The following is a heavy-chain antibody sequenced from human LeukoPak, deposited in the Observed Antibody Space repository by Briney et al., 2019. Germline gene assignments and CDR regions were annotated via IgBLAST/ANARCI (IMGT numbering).Heavy chain of an antibody. Sequence: SETLSLTCTVSGGSISSYYWSWIRQPTGKGLEWIGRIYTSGSTNYNPSLKSRVTMSVDTSKNQFSLKLSSVTAADTAVYYCARHVETIRRYYGMDVWGQGTTVTVSS. J-gene: IGHJ6*02. V-gene: IGHV4-4*07. CDR1: GGSISSYY. CDR2: IYTSGST. CDR3: ARHVETIRRYYGMDV. D-gene: IGHD5-12*01.